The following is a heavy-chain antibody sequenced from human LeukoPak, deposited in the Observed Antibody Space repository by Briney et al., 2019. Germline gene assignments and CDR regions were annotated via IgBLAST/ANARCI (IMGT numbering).Heavy chain of an antibody. V-gene: IGHV3-48*01. D-gene: IGHD6-19*01. CDR3: ARAGGAVAGTGRFDY. CDR1: GFTFSSYS. J-gene: IGHJ4*02. Sequence: GGSLRLSCAASGFTFSSYSMNWVRQAPGKGLEWVSYISSSSSTIYYADSVKGRFTISRDNAKNSLYLQMNSLRAEDTAVYYCARAGGAVAGTGRFDYWGQGTLVTVSS. CDR2: ISSSSSTI.